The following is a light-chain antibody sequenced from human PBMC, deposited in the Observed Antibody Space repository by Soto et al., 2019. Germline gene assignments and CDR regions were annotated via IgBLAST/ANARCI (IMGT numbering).Light chain of an antibody. V-gene: IGKV4-1*01. Sequence: DIVMTQSPDSLAVSLGERATINCKSSQSVLYSSNNKNYLAWYQQKPGQPPKLLIYWASTRESGVPDRFSGSGSGTDFTLTISSLQAEDVAVYYCQQYYNQVTFGQGTRLEIK. CDR2: WAS. CDR3: QQYYNQVT. CDR1: QSVLYSSNNKNY. J-gene: IGKJ5*01.